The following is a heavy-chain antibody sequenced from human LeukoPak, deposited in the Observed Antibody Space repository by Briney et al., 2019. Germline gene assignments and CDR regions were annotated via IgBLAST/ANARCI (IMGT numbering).Heavy chain of an antibody. CDR3: ARNDAFDI. J-gene: IGHJ3*02. CDR1: GGSISSYY. V-gene: IGHV4-59*01. CDR2: IYYSGST. Sequence: SETLSLTCTVSGGSISSYYWSWIRQPPGKGLEWIGYIYYSGSTNYNPSLKRRVTISVATSKNQFSLKLSSVTAADTAVYYCARNDAFDIWGQGTMVTVSS.